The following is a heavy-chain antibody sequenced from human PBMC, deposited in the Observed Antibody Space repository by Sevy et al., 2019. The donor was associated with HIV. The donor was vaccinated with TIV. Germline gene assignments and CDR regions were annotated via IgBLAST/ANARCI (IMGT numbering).Heavy chain of an antibody. CDR1: GFTFSSYS. Sequence: GGSLRLSCAASGFTFSSYSMNWVRQAPGKGLEWVSSISSSSSYMYYADSVKGRFTISRDNAKNSLYLQMNSLRVEDTAVYYCARDLISGSYGGWLDPWGQGTLVTVSS. D-gene: IGHD1-26*01. CDR2: ISSSSSYM. CDR3: ARDLISGSYGGWLDP. V-gene: IGHV3-21*01. J-gene: IGHJ5*02.